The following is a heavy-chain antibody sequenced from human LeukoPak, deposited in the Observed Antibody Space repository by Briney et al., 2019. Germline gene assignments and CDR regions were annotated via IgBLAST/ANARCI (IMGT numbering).Heavy chain of an antibody. CDR1: GFTFSSYW. V-gene: IGHV3-74*01. CDR2: INSDGRST. CDR3: ARDPKNNYFDY. J-gene: IGHJ4*02. Sequence: PGGSLRLSCAASGFTFSSYWMHWVRQAPGKGLVWVSRINSDGRSTSYADSVKGRFTISRDNAKNTLYLQMNSLRAEDTAVFYCARDPKNNYFDYWGQGTLVTVSS.